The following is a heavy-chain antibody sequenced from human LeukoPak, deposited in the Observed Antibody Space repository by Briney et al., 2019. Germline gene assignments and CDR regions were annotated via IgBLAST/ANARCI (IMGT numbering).Heavy chain of an antibody. J-gene: IGHJ6*03. CDR1: GYSFTNYW. CDR2: IYPGDSGT. Sequence: GESLKISCKGSGYSFTNYWIGWVRQLPGKGLEWMGIIYPGDSGTRYSPSFQGQVTTSADKSISTAYLQWSSLKASDTAMYYCARHESIGYYDYYYMDVWGKGTTVTVSS. D-gene: IGHD3-22*01. CDR3: ARHESIGYYDYYYMDV. V-gene: IGHV5-51*01.